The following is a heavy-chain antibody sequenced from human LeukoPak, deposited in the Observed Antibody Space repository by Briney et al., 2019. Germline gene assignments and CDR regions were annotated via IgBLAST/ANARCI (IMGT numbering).Heavy chain of an antibody. Sequence: PSETLSLTYTVSGHSISSGGYYWSWIRQHPGKGLEWIGYIYYSGSAYYNPSLKSRVTISVDTAENQVSPKLSSVPAADPAVYSCASVNYGSATKDDNWGAGKLVTVSS. D-gene: IGHD3-10*01. CDR1: GHSISSGGYY. CDR2: IYYSGSA. CDR3: ASVNYGSATKDDN. V-gene: IGHV4-31*03. J-gene: IGHJ4*02.